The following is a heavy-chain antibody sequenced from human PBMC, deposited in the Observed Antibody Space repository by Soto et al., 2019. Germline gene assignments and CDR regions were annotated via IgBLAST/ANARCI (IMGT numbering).Heavy chain of an antibody. D-gene: IGHD1-20*01. CDR2: IYWDDDT. CDR3: AHSSLHYKKWFDP. Sequence: QITLKESGPTVVKPTQSLTLTCTFSGFSLTNDGVGVGWIRQPPGKAPEWLALIYWDDDTRYSPSLRSRLTITKDSSKNQVVLTMTNMDPVDTATYFSAHSSLHYKKWFDPWGQGTLVTFPS. J-gene: IGHJ5*02. V-gene: IGHV2-5*02. CDR1: GFSLTNDGVG.